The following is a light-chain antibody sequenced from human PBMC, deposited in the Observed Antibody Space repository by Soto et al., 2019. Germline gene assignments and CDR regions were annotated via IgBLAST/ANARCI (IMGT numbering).Light chain of an antibody. CDR2: AAS. CDR1: QSINSW. CDR3: QQRSNWPGLT. J-gene: IGKJ4*01. V-gene: IGKV1-5*01. Sequence: DIQMTQSPSTLSASVGDRVTITCRASQSINSWLAWYQQKPGKAPKLLIYAASTLQSGVPSRFSGSGSGTDFTLTISSLEPEDFAVYYCQQRSNWPGLTFGGGTKVDIK.